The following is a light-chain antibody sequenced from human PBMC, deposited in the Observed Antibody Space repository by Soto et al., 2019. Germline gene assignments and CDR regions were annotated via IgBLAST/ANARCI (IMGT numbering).Light chain of an antibody. CDR2: IVS. V-gene: IGKV1-39*01. CDR3: QQSYSTPYT. CDR1: QSISNY. Sequence: DIHMTQSPSSLSASVGDRVTITCRASQSISNYLNWYQQKPGKAPNLLIYIVSNLHSGVPSRFSGSGSGTDFTLTISSLQPEDFATYYCQQSYSTPYTFGQGTKLDIK. J-gene: IGKJ2*01.